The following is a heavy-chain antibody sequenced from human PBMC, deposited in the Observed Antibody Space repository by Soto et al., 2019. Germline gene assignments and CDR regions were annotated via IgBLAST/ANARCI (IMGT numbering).Heavy chain of an antibody. Sequence: QVQLVQSGAEVKKPGASVTVSCKTSGYTFSNYGINWVRQAPGQGLEWMGWISGYNGNTNYAQTVQGRVTMTTDTSTGPAYMKLRRLKSDDTAIYYCSRFIMVGGWFDPNYYHGMDVWGQGTRVTASS. V-gene: IGHV1-18*01. CDR3: SRFIMVGGWFDPNYYHGMDV. J-gene: IGHJ6*02. CDR2: ISGYNGNT. D-gene: IGHD6-19*01. CDR1: GYTFSNYG.